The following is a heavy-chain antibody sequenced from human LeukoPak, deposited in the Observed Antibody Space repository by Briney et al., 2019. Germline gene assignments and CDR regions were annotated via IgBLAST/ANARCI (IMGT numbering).Heavy chain of an antibody. CDR3: ARDQIAFDY. Sequence: PGGSLRLSCAASGFTFSSYAMSWVRQAPGKGLEWVSTISVSGGNTYYADSVKGRFTISRDNAKNSLYLQMNSLRDEDTAVYYCARDQIAFDYWGQGTLVTVSS. J-gene: IGHJ4*02. D-gene: IGHD2-15*01. CDR1: GFTFSSYA. V-gene: IGHV3-23*01. CDR2: ISVSGGNT.